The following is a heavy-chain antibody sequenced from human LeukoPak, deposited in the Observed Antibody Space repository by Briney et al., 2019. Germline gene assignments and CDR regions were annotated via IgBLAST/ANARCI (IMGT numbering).Heavy chain of an antibody. CDR1: GYTFTSYD. V-gene: IGHV1-8*01. CDR3: ARGDDYDFWSGQGT. J-gene: IGHJ5*02. CDR2: MNPNSGNT. Sequence: GASVKVSCKASGYTFTSYDINWVRQATGQGFEWMGWMNPNSGNTGYAQKFQGRVTMTRNTSISTAYMELSSLRSEDTAVYYCARGDDYDFWSGQGTWGQGTLVTVSS. D-gene: IGHD3-3*01.